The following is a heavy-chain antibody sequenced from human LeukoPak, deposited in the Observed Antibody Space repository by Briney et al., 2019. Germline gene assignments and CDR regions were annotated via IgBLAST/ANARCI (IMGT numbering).Heavy chain of an antibody. J-gene: IGHJ4*02. CDR2: IIPIFDTG. Sequence: VASVKVSCKASGGTFSSYAISWVRQAPGQGLEWMGGIIPIFDTGNYAQKFQGRVTITADKSTSTAYMELSSLRSEDTAVYYCARTYYYDSSGYYFDYWGQGTLVTVSS. CDR1: GGTFSSYA. V-gene: IGHV1-69*06. CDR3: ARTYYYDSSGYYFDY. D-gene: IGHD3-22*01.